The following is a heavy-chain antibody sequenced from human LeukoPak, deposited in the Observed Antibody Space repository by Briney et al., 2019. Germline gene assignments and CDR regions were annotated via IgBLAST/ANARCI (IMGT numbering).Heavy chain of an antibody. CDR3: ARFKVLQYFGWLGDMDV. CDR1: GGSVSSGSYY. CDR2: IYYSGST. J-gene: IGHJ6*04. D-gene: IGHD3-9*01. V-gene: IGHV4-61*01. Sequence: SETLSLTCTVSGGSVSSGSYYWSWIRQPPGKGLEWIGYIYYSGSTNYNPSLKSRVTISVDTSKNQFSLKLSSVTAADTAVYYCARFKVLQYFGWLGDMDVWGKGTTVTVSS.